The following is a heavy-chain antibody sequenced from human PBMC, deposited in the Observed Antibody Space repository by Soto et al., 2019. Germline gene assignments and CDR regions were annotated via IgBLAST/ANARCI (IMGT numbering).Heavy chain of an antibody. CDR3: ARSGGYAYDSPIPEHFFDY. Sequence: GGSLRLSCAASGFTFSDYYMSWIRQAPGKGLEWISYISSNSNYKNHADSVRGRFTISRDNAKNSLYLQMNGLKASDTATYFCARSGGYAYDSPIPEHFFDYWGQGTLVTVSS. D-gene: IGHD5-18*01. CDR2: ISSNSNYK. V-gene: IGHV3-11*03. CDR1: GFTFSDYY. J-gene: IGHJ4*02.